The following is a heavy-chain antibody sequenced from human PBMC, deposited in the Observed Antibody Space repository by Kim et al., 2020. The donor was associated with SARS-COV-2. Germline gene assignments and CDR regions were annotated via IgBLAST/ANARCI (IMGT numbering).Heavy chain of an antibody. D-gene: IGHD6-13*01. Sequence: GGSLRLSCAASGFTFSSYWMHWVRQVPGKGLVWVSRIYSDGTTTNYADSVKGRFTISRDNAKNTVYLEMNSLRAEDTAVYYCARGGYSSSRRAFDCWGQG. V-gene: IGHV3-74*01. CDR2: IYSDGTTT. J-gene: IGHJ4*02. CDR3: ARGGYSSSRRAFDC. CDR1: GFTFSSYW.